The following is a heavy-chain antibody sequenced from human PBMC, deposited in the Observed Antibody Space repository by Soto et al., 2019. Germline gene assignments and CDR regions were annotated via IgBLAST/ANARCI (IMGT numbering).Heavy chain of an antibody. CDR1: GFTFSTYA. CDR3: ARDYNGDYAYCFDY. J-gene: IGHJ4*02. CDR2: VWYDGSNK. D-gene: IGHD4-17*01. V-gene: IGHV3-33*08. Sequence: GGSLRLSCAASGFTFSTYAMNWVRQAPGKGLEWVSVVWYDGSNKYYADSVKGRFTISRDNSKNTLYLQMNSLRAEDTAVYYCARDYNGDYAYCFDYWGQGTLVTVSS.